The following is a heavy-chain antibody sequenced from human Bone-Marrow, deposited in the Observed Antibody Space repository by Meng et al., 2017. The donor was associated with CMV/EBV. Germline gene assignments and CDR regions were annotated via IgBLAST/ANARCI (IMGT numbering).Heavy chain of an antibody. D-gene: IGHD2/OR15-2a*01. V-gene: IGHV3-23*03. CDR1: GFTFSSYV. J-gene: IGHJ6*02. Sequence: GGSLRLSCAASGFTFSSYVMSWVRQAPGKGLEWVSVIYSGGSSTYYADSVKGRFTISRHNSKNTLYLQMNSLRAEDTAVYYCAKFSVRRFDYGMDVWGQGTTVTVSS. CDR2: IYSGGSST. CDR3: AKFSVRRFDYGMDV.